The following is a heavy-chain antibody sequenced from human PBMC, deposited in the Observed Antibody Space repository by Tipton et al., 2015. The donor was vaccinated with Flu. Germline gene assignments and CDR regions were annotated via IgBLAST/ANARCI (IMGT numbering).Heavy chain of an antibody. D-gene: IGHD1-1*01. CDR1: SGSIRSTNYF. CDR3: ASLPAQTHVHGGV. J-gene: IGHJ3*01. CDR2: IYPSGTP. V-gene: IGHV4-39*07. Sequence: GLVKPSETLSLTCTVSSGSIRSTNYFCAWIRQPPGKGLELIGSIYPSGTPYYNPSLKSRLTISIDTSKNQFSLKLSSVTAADTAVYFCASLPAQTHVHGGVWGQGTMVTVSS.